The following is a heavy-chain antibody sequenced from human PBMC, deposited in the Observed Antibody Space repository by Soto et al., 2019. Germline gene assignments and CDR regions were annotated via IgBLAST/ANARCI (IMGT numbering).Heavy chain of an antibody. CDR2: ISYDGSNK. CDR3: AKSPDYYDSSEEVPWAFDI. V-gene: IGHV3-30*18. J-gene: IGHJ3*02. Sequence: QVQLVESGGGVVQPGRSLRLSCAASEFTFSSYGMHWVRQAPGKGLEWVAVISYDGSNKYYADSVKGRFTISRDNSKNTLYLQMNSLRAEDTAVYYCAKSPDYYDSSEEVPWAFDIGGQGTMVTVSS. D-gene: IGHD3-22*01. CDR1: EFTFSSYG.